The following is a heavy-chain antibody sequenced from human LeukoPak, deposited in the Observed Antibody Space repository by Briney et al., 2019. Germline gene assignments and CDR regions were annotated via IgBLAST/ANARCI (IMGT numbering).Heavy chain of an antibody. J-gene: IGHJ4*02. CDR3: AKDDRWLQFCC. V-gene: IGHV3-23*01. CDR2: IIPSGHTT. Sequence: QAGGSLRLSCAASGFTFSSHGMNWVRQAPGKGLEWVSGIIPSGHTTYYADSGRGRFTISRDNSRNTLYLQMNSLRAEDTAVYYCAKDDRWLQFCCWGQGTLVTVSA. D-gene: IGHD5-24*01. CDR1: GFTFSSHG.